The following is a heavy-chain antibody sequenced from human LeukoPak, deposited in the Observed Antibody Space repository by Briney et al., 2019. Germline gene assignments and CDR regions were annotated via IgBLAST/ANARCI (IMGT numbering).Heavy chain of an antibody. J-gene: IGHJ2*01. Sequence: PSETLSLNCTVSGDSIKSDSYYWGWIRQPPGKGLEWIGTIYYSGSTYYNPSLKSRVTISVDTSKNQFSVKLSSVTAADTALYYCARHKEDFHDSSGPNFWYFDLWGRGTLVTVS. CDR2: IYYSGST. CDR3: ARHKEDFHDSSGPNFWYFDL. V-gene: IGHV4-39*01. CDR1: GDSIKSDSYY. D-gene: IGHD3-22*01.